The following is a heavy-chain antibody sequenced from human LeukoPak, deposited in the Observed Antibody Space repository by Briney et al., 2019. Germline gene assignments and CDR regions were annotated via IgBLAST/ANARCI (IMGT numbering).Heavy chain of an antibody. CDR2: MNPNSGNT. CDR1: RYTFTSYD. CDR3: ARGLGRTAMVTRGGVRFDY. D-gene: IGHD5-18*01. J-gene: IGHJ4*02. V-gene: IGHV1-8*01. Sequence: ASVKVSCKASRYTFTSYDINWVRQATGQGLEWMGWMNPNSGNTGYAQKFQGRITMTRNTSISTAYMELSSLKSEDTAVYYCARGLGRTAMVTRGGVRFDYWGQGTLVTVSS.